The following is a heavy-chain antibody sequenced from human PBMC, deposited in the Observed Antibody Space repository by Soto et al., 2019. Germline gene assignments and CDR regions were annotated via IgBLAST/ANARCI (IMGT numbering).Heavy chain of an antibody. J-gene: IGHJ1*01. Sequence: PSETLSLTCTVSGGSISSGGYYWSWIRQHPGKGLEWIGYIYYSGSTYYNPSLKSRVTISVDTSKNQFSLKLSSVTAADTAVYYCASEMKYRGYGSSSGGFQHWGQGTLVTVSS. D-gene: IGHD5-12*01. V-gene: IGHV4-31*03. CDR3: ASEMKYRGYGSSSGGFQH. CDR1: GGSISSGGYY. CDR2: IYYSGST.